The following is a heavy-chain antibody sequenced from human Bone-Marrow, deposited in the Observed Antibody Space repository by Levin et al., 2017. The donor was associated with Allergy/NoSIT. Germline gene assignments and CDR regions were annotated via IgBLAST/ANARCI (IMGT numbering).Heavy chain of an antibody. V-gene: IGHV3-23*01. J-gene: IGHJ6*03. Sequence: GGSLRLSCAASGFTFSSYTMTWVRQAPGRGLEWVSTINTSGSNTYYANSVKGRFTISRDNSRDTLYLHMNSLRAEDTALYYCAKDPGDYGHYYYYMDVWGQGTTVTVSS. CDR2: INTSGSNT. CDR1: GFTFSSYT. D-gene: IGHD4-17*01. CDR3: AKDPGDYGHYYYYMDV.